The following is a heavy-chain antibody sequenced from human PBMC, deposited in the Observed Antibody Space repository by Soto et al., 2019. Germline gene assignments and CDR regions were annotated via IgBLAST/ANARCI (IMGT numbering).Heavy chain of an antibody. CDR2: INSRGDVI. J-gene: IGHJ5*02. CDR1: GFTFSSFA. D-gene: IGHD1-26*01. Sequence: VQLLESGGGLIQPGGSLKLSCATSGFTFSSFALTWVHQAPGKGLEWVTMINSRGDVISYADSVKGRFTISRDDSRNTLYLEMNSLRREDTGMYYCANSVGHPGGGFDPWGPGNLVTGSS. V-gene: IGHV3-23*01. CDR3: ANSVGHPGGGFDP.